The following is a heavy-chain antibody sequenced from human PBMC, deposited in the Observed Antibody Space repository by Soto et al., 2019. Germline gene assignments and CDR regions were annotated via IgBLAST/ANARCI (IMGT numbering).Heavy chain of an antibody. CDR1: GGSISSGDYY. CDR2: IYYSGST. D-gene: IGHD6-13*01. J-gene: IGHJ5*02. CDR3: ARVLRIAALRPHWFDP. V-gene: IGHV4-30-4*01. Sequence: SETLSLTCTVSGGSISSGDYYWSWIRQPPGKGLEWIGYIYYSGSTYYNPSLKSRVTISVDTSKNQFSLKLSSVTAADTAVYYCARVLRIAALRPHWFDPWGQGTPVTVSS.